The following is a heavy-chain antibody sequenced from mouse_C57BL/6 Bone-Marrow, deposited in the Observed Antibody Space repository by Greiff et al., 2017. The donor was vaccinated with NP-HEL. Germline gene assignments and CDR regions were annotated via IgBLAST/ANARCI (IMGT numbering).Heavy chain of an antibody. D-gene: IGHD2-4*01. Sequence: EVKVEESGGGLVQPGGSMKLSCVASGFTFSNYWMNWVRQSPEKGLEWVAEIRLKSDNYATHYAESVKGRFTISRDDSKSSVYLQMNNLRAEDTGIYYCTYDYDAGPWFAYWGQGTLVTVSA. CDR1: GFTFSNYW. J-gene: IGHJ3*01. CDR2: IRLKSDNYAT. CDR3: TYDYDAGPWFAY. V-gene: IGHV6-3*01.